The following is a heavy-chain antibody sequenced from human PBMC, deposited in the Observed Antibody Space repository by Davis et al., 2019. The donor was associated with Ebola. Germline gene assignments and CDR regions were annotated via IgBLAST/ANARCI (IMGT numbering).Heavy chain of an antibody. CDR3: ASGGYSYGYRGFSYYGMDV. J-gene: IGHJ6*04. D-gene: IGHD5-18*01. Sequence: AASVKVSCKASGYTFTAYYMVWVRQAPGQGLEWMGRINPNSGGTNYAQKFQGRVTMTRDTSISTAYMELSRLRSDDTAVYYCASGGYSYGYRGFSYYGMDVWGKGTTVTVSS. V-gene: IGHV1-2*06. CDR2: INPNSGGT. CDR1: GYTFTAYY.